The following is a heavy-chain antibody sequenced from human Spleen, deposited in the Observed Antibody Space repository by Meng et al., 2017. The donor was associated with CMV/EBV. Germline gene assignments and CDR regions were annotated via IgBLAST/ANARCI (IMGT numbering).Heavy chain of an antibody. V-gene: IGHV4-39*07. CDR3: ARDASNRAGWFDH. J-gene: IGHJ5*02. CDR1: GGSFSSISYD. Sequence: VLGGSFSSISYDWGWVRQPPGKGLEWIGSIYYSGNTYYTPSLKGRVSISIDTSENQFSLKLRSVTAADTAIYYCARDASNRAGWFDHWGQGALVTVSS. D-gene: IGHD1-14*01. CDR2: IYYSGNT.